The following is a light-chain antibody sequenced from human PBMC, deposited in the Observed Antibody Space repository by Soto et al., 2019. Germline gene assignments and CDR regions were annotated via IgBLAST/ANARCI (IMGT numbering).Light chain of an antibody. CDR1: SSDVGGYNY. Sequence: SALTQPASVSGSPGQSITISCTGTSSDVGGYNYVSWYQQHPGKAPKLMIYDVNNRPSGVSNRFSGSKSGNTASLTISGLQAEDEADYYCTSYTSSSTYVFGTGTKVTVL. V-gene: IGLV2-14*01. CDR3: TSYTSSSTYV. J-gene: IGLJ1*01. CDR2: DVN.